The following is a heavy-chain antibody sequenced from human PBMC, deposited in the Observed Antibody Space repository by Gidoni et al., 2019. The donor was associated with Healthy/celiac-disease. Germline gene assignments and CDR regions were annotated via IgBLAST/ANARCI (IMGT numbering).Heavy chain of an antibody. D-gene: IGHD1-1*01. J-gene: IGHJ6*02. CDR3: ANWNDVRPGDYGMDV. Sequence: EVQLLESGGGLVQPGGSLSLSCAASGFPFSRYAMSWVRQAPGKGLEWVSAISGSGGSTYYADSVKGRFTISRDNSKNTLYLQMNSLRAEDTAVYYCANWNDVRPGDYGMDVWGQGTTVTVSS. V-gene: IGHV3-23*01. CDR1: GFPFSRYA. CDR2: ISGSGGST.